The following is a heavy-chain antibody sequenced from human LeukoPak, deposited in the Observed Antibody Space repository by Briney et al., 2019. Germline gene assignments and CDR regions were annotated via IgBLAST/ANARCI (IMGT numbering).Heavy chain of an antibody. CDR2: IYHSGST. V-gene: IGHV4-4*02. J-gene: IGHJ6*03. Sequence: PSGTLSLTCAVSGGSISSSNWWSWVRQPPGKGLEWIGEIYHSGSTNYNPSLKSRVTISVDKSKNQFSLKLSSVTAADTAVFYCARRGISQGYYMDVWGKGTTVTISS. CDR1: GGSISSSNW. D-gene: IGHD6-13*01. CDR3: ARRGISQGYYMDV.